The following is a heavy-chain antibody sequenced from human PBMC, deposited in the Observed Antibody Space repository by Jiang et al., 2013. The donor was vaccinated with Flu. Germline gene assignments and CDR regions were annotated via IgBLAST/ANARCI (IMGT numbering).Heavy chain of an antibody. CDR2: IYYSGST. CDR3: ARQNRYCSSTSCSKGDYYYYNGR. V-gene: IGHV4-39*01. D-gene: IGHD2-2*01. Sequence: GPGLVKPSETLSLTCTVSGGSISSSSYYWGWIRQPPGKGLEWIGSIYYSGSTYYNPSLKSRVTISVDTSKNQFSLKLSSVTAADTAVYYCARQNRYCSSTSCSKGDYYYYNGRLGQRDHGHRLL. J-gene: IGHJ6*03. CDR1: GGSISSSSYY.